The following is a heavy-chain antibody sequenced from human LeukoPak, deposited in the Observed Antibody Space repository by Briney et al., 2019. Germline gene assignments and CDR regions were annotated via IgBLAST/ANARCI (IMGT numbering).Heavy chain of an antibody. CDR3: ARIVGALDAFDI. J-gene: IGHJ3*02. CDR1: GYTFTGYY. V-gene: IGHV1-2*02. D-gene: IGHD1-26*01. CDR2: INPNSGGT. Sequence: ASVKVSCKASGYTFTGYYMHWVRQAPGQGLEWMGWINPNSGGTNYAQKFQGRVTMTRDTSISTAYMELSRLRSDDTAVYYCARIVGALDAFDIWGQGTMVTVSS.